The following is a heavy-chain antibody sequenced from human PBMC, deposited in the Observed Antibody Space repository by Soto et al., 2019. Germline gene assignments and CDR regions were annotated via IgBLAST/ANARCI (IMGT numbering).Heavy chain of an antibody. CDR3: AREEDIVVVPAARGDYYYGMDV. Sequence: SVKVSCKASGATFSSYAISWVRQAPGQGLEWMGGIIPIFGTANYAQKFQGRVTITADESTSTAYMELSSLRSEDTAVYYCAREEDIVVVPAARGDYYYGMDVWGQGTTVTVSS. CDR1: GATFSSYA. V-gene: IGHV1-69*13. D-gene: IGHD2-2*01. J-gene: IGHJ6*02. CDR2: IIPIFGTA.